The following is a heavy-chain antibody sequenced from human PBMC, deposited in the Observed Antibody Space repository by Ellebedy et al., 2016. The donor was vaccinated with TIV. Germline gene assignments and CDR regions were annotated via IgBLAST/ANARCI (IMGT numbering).Heavy chain of an antibody. CDR3: ARVLSSGYYLEHFDY. J-gene: IGHJ4*02. D-gene: IGHD3-22*01. CDR1: GSTFSSYG. CDR2: ISYDGSNE. V-gene: IGHV3-30-3*01. Sequence: GGSLRLSCAASGSTFSSYGMHWVRQAPGKGLEWVALISYDGSNEYYGDSVKGRFTISRDNSKNTLYLQMDSLRAEDTAVYYCARVLSSGYYLEHFDYWGQGTLVTVSS.